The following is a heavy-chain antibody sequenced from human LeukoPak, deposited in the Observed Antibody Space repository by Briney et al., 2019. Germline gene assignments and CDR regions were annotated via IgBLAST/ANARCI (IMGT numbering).Heavy chain of an antibody. CDR3: ARAGYGDYGVDYYYYGMDV. Sequence: GGSLRLSCAASGFTFSSYWMHWVRQAPGKGLVWVSRINSDGSSTSYADSVKGRFTISRDNAKNTLYLQMNSLRAEDTAVYYCARAGYGDYGVDYYYYGMDVWGQGTTVTVSS. CDR1: GFTFSSYW. V-gene: IGHV3-74*01. D-gene: IGHD4-17*01. J-gene: IGHJ6*02. CDR2: INSDGSST.